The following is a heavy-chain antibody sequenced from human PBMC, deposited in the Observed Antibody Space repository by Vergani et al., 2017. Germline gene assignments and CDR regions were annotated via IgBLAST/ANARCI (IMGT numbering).Heavy chain of an antibody. CDR2: ISSSSSYI. CDR1: GFTFSSYS. V-gene: IGHV3-21*01. J-gene: IGHJ6*02. Sequence: EVQLVESGGGLVKRGGSLRLSCAASGFTFSSYSMNWVRQAPGKGLERVSSISSSSSYIHYSDSLKGRFTVSRDNAESSLYLKMNSLIAEDTGVYYWARERYYLCSWNYPYFYYDGLDVWGQGTAVTVSS. D-gene: IGHD3-10*01. CDR3: ARERYYLCSWNYPYFYYDGLDV.